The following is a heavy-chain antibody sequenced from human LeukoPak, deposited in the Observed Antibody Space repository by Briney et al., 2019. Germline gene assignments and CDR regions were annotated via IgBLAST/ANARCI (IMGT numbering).Heavy chain of an antibody. V-gene: IGHV1-18*01. D-gene: IGHD3-9*01. CDR1: GYTFTSYG. Sequence: ASVKVSCKASGYTFTSYGISWVRQAPGQGLEWMGWISAYNGNTNYAQKLQGRVTMTTDTSTSTAYMELRSLRSDDTAVYYCARGPSGYFDWLLHYYFDYWGQGTLVTVSS. CDR3: ARGPSGYFDWLLHYYFDY. CDR2: ISAYNGNT. J-gene: IGHJ4*02.